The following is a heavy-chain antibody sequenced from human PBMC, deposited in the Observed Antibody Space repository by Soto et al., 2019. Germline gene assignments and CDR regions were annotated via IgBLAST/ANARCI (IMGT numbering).Heavy chain of an antibody. Sequence: ASVKVSCKASGYTFTGHYMHSVRQAPGQPLEWMGWINPKSGNTNYAQKFQGRVTITRDTSASTASMELSSLRSEATAVYYCATPGPMAAAGLFDYWGQGTPVTLS. D-gene: IGHD6-13*01. V-gene: IGHV1-2*02. CDR3: ATPGPMAAAGLFDY. J-gene: IGHJ4*02. CDR2: INPKSGNT. CDR1: GYTFTGHY.